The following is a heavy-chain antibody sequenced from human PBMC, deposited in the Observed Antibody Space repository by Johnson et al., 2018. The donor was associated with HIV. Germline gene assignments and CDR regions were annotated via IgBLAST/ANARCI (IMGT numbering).Heavy chain of an antibody. D-gene: IGHD2-2*03. CDR2: ISGSGGTI. Sequence: QVHLVESGGGVVQPGRSLRLSCAASGFTFSDYYMTWIRQAPGKGLEWVSYISGSGGTIYNADSVKGRFTISRDNAKNSLYLQMNSLRAEDTAVYYCASGYCSSTSCYGRKLLDDAFDIWGQGTMVTVSS. CDR1: GFTFSDYY. CDR3: ASGYCSSTSCYGRKLLDDAFDI. V-gene: IGHV3-11*04. J-gene: IGHJ3*02.